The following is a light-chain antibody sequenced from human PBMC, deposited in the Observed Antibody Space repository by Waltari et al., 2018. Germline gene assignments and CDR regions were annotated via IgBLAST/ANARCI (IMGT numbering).Light chain of an antibody. CDR2: AAY. CDR3: QHYADSRIT. V-gene: IGKV3-20*01. CDR1: QTVTSSY. J-gene: IGKJ5*01. Sequence: EVVLTQSPDTLSLSPGERATLYCRASQTVTSSYLAWYQQKSGQPPRLLMYAAYNRATGIPDRFSGSGSGTDFTLTISRLEPEDFAVYYCQHYADSRITFGQGTRLEIK.